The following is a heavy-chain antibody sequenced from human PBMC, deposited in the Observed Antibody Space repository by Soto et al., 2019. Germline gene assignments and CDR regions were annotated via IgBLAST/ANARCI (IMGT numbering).Heavy chain of an antibody. CDR2: IIPIFGTA. CDR3: ARGWEPRGWFDP. CDR1: GGTFSSYA. Sequence: KVCCKACGGTFSSYAISWVRQAPGQGLEWMGGIIPIFGTANYAQKFQCRVTITADKSTSTAYMELSSLRSEDTAVYYCARGWEPRGWFDPWGQGTLVTVSS. D-gene: IGHD1-26*01. V-gene: IGHV1-69*06. J-gene: IGHJ5*02.